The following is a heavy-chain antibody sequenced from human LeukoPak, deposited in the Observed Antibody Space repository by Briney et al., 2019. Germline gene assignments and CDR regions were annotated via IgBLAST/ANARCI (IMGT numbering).Heavy chain of an antibody. V-gene: IGHV4-34*01. J-gene: IGHJ6*02. D-gene: IGHD2-2*01. CDR3: ARGPPQLRPTYYYYYGMDV. CDR2: INHSGST. CDR1: GGSFSGYY. Sequence: SEILSLTCAVYGGSFSGYYWSWVRQPPGKGLEWIGEINHSGSTNYNPSLKSRVTISVDTSKNQFSLKLSSVTAADTAVYYCARGPPQLRPTYYYYYGMDVWGQGTTVTVSS.